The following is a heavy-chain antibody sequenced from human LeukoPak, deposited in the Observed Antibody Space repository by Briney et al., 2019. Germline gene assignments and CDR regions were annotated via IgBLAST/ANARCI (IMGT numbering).Heavy chain of an antibody. CDR2: INPNNGGT. CDR1: GYTFTDSY. D-gene: IGHD5-24*01. J-gene: IGHJ4*02. Sequence: GASVKVSCKASGYTFTDSYMHWVRQAPGQGLEWMGWINPNNGGTNYAQKFQGRVTMTRDTSISTAYMELSRLRSDDTAVYYCARDGEMATIGLWGQGSLVTVSS. CDR3: ARDGEMATIGL. V-gene: IGHV1-2*02.